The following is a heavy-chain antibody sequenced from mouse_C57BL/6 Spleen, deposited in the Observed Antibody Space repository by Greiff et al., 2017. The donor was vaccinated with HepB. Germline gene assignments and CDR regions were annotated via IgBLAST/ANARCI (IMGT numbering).Heavy chain of an antibody. CDR3: ARSDYGSDWYFDV. CDR1: GYTFTDYY. D-gene: IGHD1-1*01. V-gene: IGHV1-26*01. J-gene: IGHJ1*03. Sequence: EVQLQQSGPELVKPGASVKISCKASGYTFTDYYMNWVKQSHGKSLEWIGDINPNNGGTSYNQKFKGKATLTVDKSSSTAYRELRSLTSEDSAVYYCARSDYGSDWYFDVWGTGTTVTVSS. CDR2: INPNNGGT.